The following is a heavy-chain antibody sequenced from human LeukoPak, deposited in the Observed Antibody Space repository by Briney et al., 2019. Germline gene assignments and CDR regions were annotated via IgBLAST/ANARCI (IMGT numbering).Heavy chain of an antibody. CDR1: GFTFSDYW. V-gene: IGHV3-7*01. J-gene: IGHJ4*02. D-gene: IGHD3-16*01. CDR2: KIKDGSDK. CDR3: TRELWPANY. Sequence: GGSLRLSCEGSGFTFSDYWMGWVRQAPGKGLEWVANKIKDGSDKYYVDSVKGRFSISRDNAKNSVYLQMSGLRVEDTAVYYCTRELWPANYWGQGILVTVSS.